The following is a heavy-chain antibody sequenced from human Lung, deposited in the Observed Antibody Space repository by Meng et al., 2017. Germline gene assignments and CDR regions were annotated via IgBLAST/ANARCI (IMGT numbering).Heavy chain of an antibody. CDR2: INHSGST. Sequence: GELQGGGGGRLKPSGTLSLTGVVAGGSFSDYYWSWIRQPPGKGLEWIGEINHSGSTNYNPSLESRATISVDTSQNNLSLKLSSVTAADSAVYYCARGPTTMAHDFDYWGQGTLVTVSS. CDR3: ARGPTTMAHDFDY. D-gene: IGHD4-11*01. J-gene: IGHJ4*02. V-gene: IGHV4-34*01. CDR1: GGSFSDYY.